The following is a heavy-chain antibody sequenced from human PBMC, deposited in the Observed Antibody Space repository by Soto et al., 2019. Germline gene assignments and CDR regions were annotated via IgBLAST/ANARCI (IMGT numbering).Heavy chain of an antibody. V-gene: IGHV3-53*02. D-gene: IGHD6-6*01. CDR3: STSSRNEYHFAMDA. J-gene: IGHJ6*02. Sequence: EVHLVETGGGLIQPGGSLRLSYAASGLSVSSSDMSWVRQASGKGLEWVSVIYSGGSTHDADSVKGRFTISRDNSKNTVHLQMNSLRVDDTAVYFCSTSSRNEYHFAMDAWGQVTTVIVSS. CDR1: GLSVSSSD. CDR2: IYSGGST.